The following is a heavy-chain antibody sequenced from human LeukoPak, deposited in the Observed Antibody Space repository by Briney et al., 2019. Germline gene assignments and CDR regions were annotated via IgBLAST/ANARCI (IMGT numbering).Heavy chain of an antibody. CDR2: INPNSGGT. CDR3: ARGSGIAARPRIDY. V-gene: IGHV1-2*06. D-gene: IGHD6-6*01. J-gene: IGHJ4*02. Sequence: ASVKVACKASGYTFTGYYMHWVRQAPGQGLERMGRINPNSGGTNYAQKFQGRVTMTRDTSISTAYMELSRLRSDDTAVYYCARGSGIAARPRIDYWGQGTLVTVSS. CDR1: GYTFTGYY.